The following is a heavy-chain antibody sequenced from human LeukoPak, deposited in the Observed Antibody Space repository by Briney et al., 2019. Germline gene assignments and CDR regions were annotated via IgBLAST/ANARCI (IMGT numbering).Heavy chain of an antibody. Sequence: ASVTVSFTASGYTFTSYGISWVRQAPGQGLEWMGWISAYNGNTNYAQKLQGRVTMTTDTSTSTAYMELRSLRSDDTAVYYCARDGLGSGWNYYDSSGYYYKHYYYGMDVWGQGTTVTVSS. CDR2: ISAYNGNT. CDR1: GYTFTSYG. V-gene: IGHV1-18*01. D-gene: IGHD3-22*01. CDR3: ARDGLGSGWNYYDSSGYYYKHYYYGMDV. J-gene: IGHJ6*02.